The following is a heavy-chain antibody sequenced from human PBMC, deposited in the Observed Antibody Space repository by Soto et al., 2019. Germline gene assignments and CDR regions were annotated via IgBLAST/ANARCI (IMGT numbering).Heavy chain of an antibody. CDR2: IYYSGST. CDR3: AIYDSSGSRGFQH. V-gene: IGHV4-31*03. J-gene: IGHJ1*01. D-gene: IGHD3-22*01. CDR1: GGSISSGAYY. Sequence: LSLTCTVSGGSISSGAYYWSWIRQHPGKGLEWIGYIYYSGSTYYNPSLKSRVTISVDTSKNQFSLKLSSVTAADTAVYYCAIYDSSGSRGFQHWGQGTLVTVSS.